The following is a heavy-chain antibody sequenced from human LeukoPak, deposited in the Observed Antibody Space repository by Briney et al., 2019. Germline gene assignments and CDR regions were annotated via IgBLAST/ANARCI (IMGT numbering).Heavy chain of an antibody. J-gene: IGHJ3*01. CDR2: IYPGDSGP. D-gene: IGHD1-26*01. CDR1: GYSFTSYC. Sequence: GESLKISCKVSGYSFTSYCIGWVRQLPGKGLEWMGIIYPGDSGPTYSPSFQGQVTISVDKSINTAYLQWSSLQASDTAMYYCGMSGDRVPLQDDVFDVWGQGTMVTVS. CDR3: GMSGDRVPLQDDVFDV. V-gene: IGHV5-51*01.